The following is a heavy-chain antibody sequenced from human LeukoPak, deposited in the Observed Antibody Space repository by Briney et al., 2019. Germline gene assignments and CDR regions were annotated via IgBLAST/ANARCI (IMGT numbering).Heavy chain of an antibody. D-gene: IGHD1-26*01. V-gene: IGHV3-48*01. Sequence: PGGSLRLSCAASGFTLSTYSMSWVRQAPGKGLEWVSYISSSSSTIYYADSVKGRFTISRDNAKNSLYLQMTSLRAEDSAVYSCARSIVGATCYFDYWGQGTLVTVSS. J-gene: IGHJ4*02. CDR2: ISSSSSTI. CDR3: ARSIVGATCYFDY. CDR1: GFTLSTYS.